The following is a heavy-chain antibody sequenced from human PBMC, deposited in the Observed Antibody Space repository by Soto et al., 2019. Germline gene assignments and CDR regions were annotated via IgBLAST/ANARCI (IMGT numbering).Heavy chain of an antibody. CDR2: MNPNSGNT. J-gene: IGHJ5*02. CDR1: GYTFTSYD. CDR3: ARVLNWNSHRHWFDP. V-gene: IGHV1-8*01. Sequence: ASVKVSCKASGYTFTSYDINWVRQATGQGLEWMGWMNPNSGNTGYAQKFQGRVTMTRNTSISTAYMELSSLRSEDTAVYYCARVLNWNSHRHWFDPWGQGTLVTVSS. D-gene: IGHD1-7*01.